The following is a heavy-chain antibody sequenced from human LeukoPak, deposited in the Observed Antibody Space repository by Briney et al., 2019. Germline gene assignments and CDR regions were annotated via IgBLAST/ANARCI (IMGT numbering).Heavy chain of an antibody. D-gene: IGHD1-7*01. CDR3: AAELITETDFHF. J-gene: IGHJ4*02. Sequence: SVKVSCKASGGTFSSYAISWVRQAPGQGLEWMGGIIPIFGTANYAQKFQGRVTITADESTSTAYMELSSLRSEDTAVYYCAAELITETDFHFWGQGTLVSVSS. CDR2: IIPIFGTA. V-gene: IGHV1-69*13. CDR1: GGTFSSYA.